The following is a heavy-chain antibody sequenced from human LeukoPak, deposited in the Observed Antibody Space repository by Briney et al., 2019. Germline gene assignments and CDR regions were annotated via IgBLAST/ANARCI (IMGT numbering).Heavy chain of an antibody. V-gene: IGHV4-61*08. D-gene: IGHD6-19*01. J-gene: IGHJ4*02. Sequence: PSETLSLTCTVSGGSISSGGYYWSWIRQPPGKGLEWIGYIYYSGSTNYNPSLKSRVTISVDTSKNQFSLKLSSVTAADTAVYYCAREDSSGWFRGSYFDYWGQGTLVTVSS. CDR1: GGSISSGGYY. CDR2: IYYSGST. CDR3: AREDSSGWFRGSYFDY.